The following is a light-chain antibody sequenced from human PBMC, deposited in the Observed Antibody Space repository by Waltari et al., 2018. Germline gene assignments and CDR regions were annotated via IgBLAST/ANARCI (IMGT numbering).Light chain of an antibody. CDR1: SSYVGGYNY. Sequence: QSALTQPASVSGSPGQSIPISCTGTSSYVGGYNYVSWHQQHPGKAPQLMIYDVSHRPSGVSNRFSGSKSGNTASLTISGLQAEDEADYYCSSYTSSSTLVFGGGTKLTVL. V-gene: IGLV2-14*03. J-gene: IGLJ3*02. CDR2: DVS. CDR3: SSYTSSSTLV.